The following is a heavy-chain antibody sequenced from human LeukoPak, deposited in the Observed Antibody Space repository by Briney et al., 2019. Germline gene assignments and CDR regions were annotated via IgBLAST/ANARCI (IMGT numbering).Heavy chain of an antibody. V-gene: IGHV3-53*01. CDR2: FYSGGST. J-gene: IGHJ5*02. CDR1: GFTVSNNY. Sequence: GSLRLSCTASGFTVSNNYMNWVRQAPGKGLEWVSVFYSGGSTYYADSVKGRFTISRDNSKNMLYLQMYSLRADDTAVYYCATFVEVAGTWFGPWGQGTLVTVSS. D-gene: IGHD6-19*01. CDR3: ATFVEVAGTWFGP.